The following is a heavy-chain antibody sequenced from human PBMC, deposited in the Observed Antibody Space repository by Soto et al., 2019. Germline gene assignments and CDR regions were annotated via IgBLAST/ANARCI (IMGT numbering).Heavy chain of an antibody. CDR3: ARHRVGATLGPRLDY. J-gene: IGHJ4*02. V-gene: IGHV4-39*01. CDR1: GGSISSSSYY. D-gene: IGHD1-26*01. CDR2: IYYSGST. Sequence: SETLSLTCTVSGGSISSSSYYWGWIRQPPGKGLEWIGSIYYSGSTYYNPSLKSRVTISVDTSKNQFSLKLSSVTAADTAVYYCARHRVGATLGPRLDYWGQGTLVTVSS.